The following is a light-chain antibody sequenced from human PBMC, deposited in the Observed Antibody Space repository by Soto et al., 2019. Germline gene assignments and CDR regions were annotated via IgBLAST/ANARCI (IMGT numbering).Light chain of an antibody. V-gene: IGKV1-5*01. CDR3: QQYKGH. Sequence: DTQVTQSPSTLAASVGDRVTITCRASQSISTWLAWYQQKPGKAPKLLIYDASSLESGVPSRFSGSGSGTEFTLTISGLQPDDSATYYCQQYKGHFGQGTKLEI. J-gene: IGKJ2*01. CDR1: QSISTW. CDR2: DAS.